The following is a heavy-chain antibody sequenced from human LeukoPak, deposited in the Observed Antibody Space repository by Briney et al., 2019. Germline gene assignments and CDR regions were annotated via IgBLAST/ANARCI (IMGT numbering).Heavy chain of an antibody. Sequence: ASVKVSCKASGYTFTSYDINWVRQATGQGLEWMGWMNPNSGNTGYAQKFQGRVTMTRNTSISTAYMELSSLRSEDTAVYYCARGLGNDGIFDYWGQGTLVTVSS. V-gene: IGHV1-8*01. J-gene: IGHJ4*02. D-gene: IGHD1-1*01. CDR3: ARGLGNDGIFDY. CDR1: GYTFTSYD. CDR2: MNPNSGNT.